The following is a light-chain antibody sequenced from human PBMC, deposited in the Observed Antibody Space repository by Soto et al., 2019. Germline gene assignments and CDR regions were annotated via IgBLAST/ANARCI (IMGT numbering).Light chain of an antibody. CDR3: QQSYTTLFT. CDR1: QSISNY. V-gene: IGKV1-39*01. CDR2: AAS. J-gene: IGKJ3*01. Sequence: DIQMTQSPSSLSASVGDRVTITCRASQSISNYLNWYQQKPGKAPKLLIYAASSLQSGVPSRFSGSRSGTDFTLTISSLQPEEFATYSCQQSYTTLFTFGPGTNVDI.